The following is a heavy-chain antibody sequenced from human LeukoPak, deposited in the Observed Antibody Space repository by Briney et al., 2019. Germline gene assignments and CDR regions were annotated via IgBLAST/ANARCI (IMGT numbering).Heavy chain of an antibody. J-gene: IGHJ4*02. CDR3: AKDYSSTIRGADY. Sequence: GGSLRLSCAASGFTFDDYAMHWVRQAPGKGLEWVSGISWNSVSIGYADSVKGRFTISRDNAKNSLYLQMNSLRGEDTALYYCAKDYSSTIRGADYWGQGTLVTVSS. V-gene: IGHV3-9*01. CDR1: GFTFDDYA. CDR2: ISWNSVSI. D-gene: IGHD2-2*01.